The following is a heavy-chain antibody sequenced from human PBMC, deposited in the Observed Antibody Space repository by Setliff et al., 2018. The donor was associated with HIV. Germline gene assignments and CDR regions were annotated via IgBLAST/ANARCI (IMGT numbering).Heavy chain of an antibody. J-gene: IGHJ3*02. D-gene: IGHD6-19*01. CDR3: ARNVAATSAFDI. CDR2: IHYSGST. V-gene: IGHV4-39*01. Sequence: SETLSLTCTVSGGSISSNSFYWGWIRQPPGKGLEWIGTIHYSGSTYYNPSLKSRVSISVDTSKNQFSLKLTSVTAADTAVYYCARNVAATSAFDIWGRGTMVTVSS. CDR1: GGSISSNSFY.